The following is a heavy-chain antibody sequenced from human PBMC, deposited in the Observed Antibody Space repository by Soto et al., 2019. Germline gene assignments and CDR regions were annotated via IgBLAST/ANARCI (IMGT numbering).Heavy chain of an antibody. CDR3: ARDYNIVVVEGSFDY. D-gene: IGHD2-15*01. Sequence: QVQLVESGGGVVQPGRSLRLSCAASGFTFSSYAMHWVRQAPGKGLEWVAVISYDGSNKYYADSVKGRFTISRDNSQNTLYLQMNSLRAEDTAVYYCARDYNIVVVEGSFDYWGQGTLVTVSS. V-gene: IGHV3-30-3*01. J-gene: IGHJ4*02. CDR1: GFTFSSYA. CDR2: ISYDGSNK.